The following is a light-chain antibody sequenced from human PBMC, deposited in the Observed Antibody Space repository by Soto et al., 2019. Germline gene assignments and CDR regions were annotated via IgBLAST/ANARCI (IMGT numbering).Light chain of an antibody. CDR3: SSYTSSNTLEV. V-gene: IGLV2-14*01. CDR2: EVS. J-gene: IGLJ2*01. Sequence: SALIQPASVSGSPGQSITISCTVTSRDVGGSNYVSWYQHHPHRAPKLLIYEVSYRPSGVSSRFSGSKSGNTASLTISGLQAEDEADYYCSSYTSSNTLEVFGVGTKLTVL. CDR1: SRDVGGSNY.